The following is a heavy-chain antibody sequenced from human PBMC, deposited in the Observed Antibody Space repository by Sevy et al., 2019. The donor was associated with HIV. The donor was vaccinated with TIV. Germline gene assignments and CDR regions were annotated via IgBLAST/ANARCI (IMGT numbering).Heavy chain of an antibody. CDR3: ARGDYDRSGRRRGQWFDS. CDR2: LYYSGST. D-gene: IGHD3-22*01. Sequence: SETLSLTCTVSGGSISSYYWSWIRQPPGKGLEWIGYLYYSGSTNYNPSLRSRVIMSVDTSKNQFSLKLSSVTAADTAVYYCARGDYDRSGRRRGQWFDSWGQGTLVTVSS. J-gene: IGHJ5*01. V-gene: IGHV4-59*13. CDR1: GGSISSYY.